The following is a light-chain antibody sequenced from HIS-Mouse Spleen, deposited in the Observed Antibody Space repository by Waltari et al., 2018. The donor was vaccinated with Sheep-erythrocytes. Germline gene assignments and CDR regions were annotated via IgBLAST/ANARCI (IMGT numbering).Light chain of an antibody. CDR2: EVS. J-gene: IGLJ3*02. V-gene: IGLV2-8*01. Sequence: QSALTQPPSASGSPGQSVTISCTGTSSDVGGSNYVSWYQQHPGKAPNRMIYEVSKRPSGVPDRFSGSKSGNTASLTVSGLQAEDEADYYCSSYAGSNNWVFGGGTKLTVL. CDR1: SSDVGGSNY. CDR3: SSYAGSNNWV.